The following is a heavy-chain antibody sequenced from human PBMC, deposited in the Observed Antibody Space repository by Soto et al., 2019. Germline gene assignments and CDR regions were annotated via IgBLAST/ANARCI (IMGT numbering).Heavy chain of an antibody. CDR3: ARADGSIYYSYFGMEV. Sequence: SETLSLTCAVSGYSISSDDYWGWIRQPPGKGLEWIGSIYHSGSTYYNPSLKRRVTISVDTSENQFSLKLTSVTDADTAVYYCARADGSIYYSYFGMEVWGQGTTVTVSS. V-gene: IGHV4-38-2*01. D-gene: IGHD6-13*01. J-gene: IGHJ6*02. CDR2: IYHSGST. CDR1: GYSISSDDY.